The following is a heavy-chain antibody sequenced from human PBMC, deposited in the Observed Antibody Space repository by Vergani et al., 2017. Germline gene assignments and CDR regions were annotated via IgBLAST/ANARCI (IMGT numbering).Heavy chain of an antibody. J-gene: IGHJ2*01. V-gene: IGHV3-21*01. D-gene: IGHD2-2*01. CDR2: ISSSSSYI. CDR1: GFTFSSYS. CDR3: ARVQSYCSSTSCYYWYFDL. Sequence: VQLVESGGGGVQPGRSLRLSCAASGFTFSSYSMNWVRQAPGKGLEWVSSISSSSSYIYYADSVKGRFTISRDNAKNSLYLQMNSLRAEDTAVYYCARVQSYCSSTSCYYWYFDLWGRGTLVTVSS.